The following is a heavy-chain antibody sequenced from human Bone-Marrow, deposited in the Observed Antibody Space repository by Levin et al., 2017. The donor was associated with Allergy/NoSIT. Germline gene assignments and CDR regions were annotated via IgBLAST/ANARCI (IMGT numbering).Heavy chain of an antibody. CDR2: INPNSGDT. D-gene: IGHD2-15*01. V-gene: IGHV1-2*02. J-gene: IGHJ3*02. CDR3: ARDDCTGGSCYLDAFDI. CDR1: GYTFIDYY. Sequence: ASVKVSCKASGYTFIDYYMHWVRQAPGQGPEWMGCINPNSGDTNYAQKFQGRVTMTRDTSITTAYMDLSRLTSDDTAVYYCARDDCTGGSCYLDAFDIWGQGTMVTVSS.